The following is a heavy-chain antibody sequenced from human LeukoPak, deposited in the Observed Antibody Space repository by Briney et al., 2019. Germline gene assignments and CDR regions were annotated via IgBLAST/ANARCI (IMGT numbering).Heavy chain of an antibody. CDR1: GGSISSYY. V-gene: IGHV4-59*01. J-gene: IGHJ4*02. CDR3: AREIRLPWGQLLVEDY. CDR2: IYYSGST. Sequence: SETLSLTCTVSGGSISSYYWSWIRQPPGKGLEWIGYIYYSGSTNYNPSLKSRVTISVDTSKNQFSLKLSSVTAADTAVYYCAREIRLPWGQLLVEDYWGQGTLVTVSS. D-gene: IGHD6-19*01.